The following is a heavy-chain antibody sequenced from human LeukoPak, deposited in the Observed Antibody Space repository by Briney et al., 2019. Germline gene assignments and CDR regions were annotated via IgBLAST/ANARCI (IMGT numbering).Heavy chain of an antibody. V-gene: IGHV1-2*02. CDR3: ARLSVNWLDP. CDR1: GYTFTDYY. J-gene: IGHJ5*02. D-gene: IGHD3-16*02. Sequence: ASVKVSCKASGYTFTDYYIHWLRQAPGQGLEWMGWINPRSGGARSARKFQGRVTMTRDTSINTSYMELSRLKSDDTAVYYCARLSVNWLDPWGQGTLVTVSS. CDR2: INPRSGGA.